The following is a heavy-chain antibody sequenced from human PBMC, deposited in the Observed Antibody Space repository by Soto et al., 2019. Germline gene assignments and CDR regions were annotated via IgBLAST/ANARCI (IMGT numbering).Heavy chain of an antibody. J-gene: IGHJ4*02. Sequence: ASVKVSCKESGYTFTSYYMHWVRQAPGQGLEWMGIINPSGGSTSYAQKFQGRVTMTRDTSTSTVYMELSSLRSEDTAVYYCARDFTLAIFGVVIIGGYFDYWGQGTLVTVSS. CDR2: INPSGGST. D-gene: IGHD3-3*01. V-gene: IGHV1-46*01. CDR1: GYTFTSYY. CDR3: ARDFTLAIFGVVIIGGYFDY.